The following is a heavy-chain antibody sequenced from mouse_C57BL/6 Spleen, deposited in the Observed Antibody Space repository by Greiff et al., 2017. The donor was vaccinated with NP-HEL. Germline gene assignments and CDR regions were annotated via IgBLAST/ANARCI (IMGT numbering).Heavy chain of an antibody. J-gene: IGHJ2*01. V-gene: IGHV1-69*01. Sequence: VQLQQPGAELVMPGASVKLSCKASGYTFTSYWMHWVKQRPGQGLEWIGEIDPSDSYTNYNQKFKGKSTLTVDKSSSTAYMQLSSLTSEDSAVYYCARSYYYGSSVFDDWGQGTTLTVSS. CDR3: ARSYYYGSSVFDD. D-gene: IGHD1-1*01. CDR2: IDPSDSYT. CDR1: GYTFTSYW.